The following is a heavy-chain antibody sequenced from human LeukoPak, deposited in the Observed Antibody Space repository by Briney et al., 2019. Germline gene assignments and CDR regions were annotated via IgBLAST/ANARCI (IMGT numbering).Heavy chain of an antibody. Sequence: ASVKVSCKTSGYTFINYFIHWVRQAPGQGLEWMGVINPRSGSTTYAQKFQGRVTMTRDTSTRTVYVELSSLRSEDTVVYYCAREGDGYKNFDYWGQGTLVTVSS. CDR3: AREGDGYKNFDY. CDR2: INPRSGST. J-gene: IGHJ4*02. V-gene: IGHV1-46*01. CDR1: GYTFINYF. D-gene: IGHD5-12*01.